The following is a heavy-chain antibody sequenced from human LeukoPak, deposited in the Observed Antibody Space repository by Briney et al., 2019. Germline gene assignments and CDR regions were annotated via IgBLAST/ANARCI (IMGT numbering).Heavy chain of an antibody. V-gene: IGHV3-30*03. CDR1: GFXFSSYG. Sequence: GGSLRLSCAASGFXFSSYGIHWVRPAPGKGLAWVAIISYDGSNKYYADSVKGRFTISRDNSKNTLYQQMNSLRAEDTAVYYCASLSYGSLFVYWGQGTLVTVSS. CDR2: ISYDGSNK. D-gene: IGHD5-18*01. J-gene: IGHJ4*02. CDR3: ASLSYGSLFVY.